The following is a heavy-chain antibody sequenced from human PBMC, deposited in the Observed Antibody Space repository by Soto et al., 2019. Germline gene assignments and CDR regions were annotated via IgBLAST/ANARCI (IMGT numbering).Heavy chain of an antibody. V-gene: IGHV3-7*01. J-gene: IGHJ4*02. D-gene: IGHD3-3*01. CDR1: GFTFSSYW. CDR3: ATARLRFLEWLSPPTFDY. CDR2: IKQDGSEK. Sequence: GGSLRLSCAASGFTFSSYWMSWVRQAPGKGLEWVANIKQDGSEKYYVESVKGRFTISRDNAKNSLYLQMNSLRAEDTAVYYCATARLRFLEWLSPPTFDYWGQGTLVTVSS.